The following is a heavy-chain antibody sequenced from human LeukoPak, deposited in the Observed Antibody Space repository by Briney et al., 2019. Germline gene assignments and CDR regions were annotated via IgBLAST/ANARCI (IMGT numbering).Heavy chain of an antibody. V-gene: IGHV3-7*01. J-gene: IGHJ6*02. CDR1: GFTFSSYW. CDR2: IKQDGSEK. CDR3: ARVLGCSSTSCYDYYYYYGMDV. D-gene: IGHD2-2*01. Sequence: GGSLRLSCAASGFTFSSYWMSWVRQAPGKGLEWVANIKQDGSEKYYVDSVKGRFTISRDNAKNSLYLQMNSLRAEDTAVYYCARVLGCSSTSCYDYYYYYGMDVWGQGTTVTVSS.